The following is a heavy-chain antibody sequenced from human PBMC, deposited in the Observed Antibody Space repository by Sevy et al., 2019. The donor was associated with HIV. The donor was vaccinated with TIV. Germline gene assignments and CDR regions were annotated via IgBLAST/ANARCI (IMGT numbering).Heavy chain of an antibody. CDR2: IYPGDSDT. CDR3: ARHDPTNYFGMDI. D-gene: IGHD1-1*01. Sequence: GESLKISCKGSGYSFTSYWIGWVRQMPGKGLEWMGIIYPGDSDTRYSTSFQGQVTISADKSINTAYLQWSSLKASDTAMYYCARHDPTNYFGMDIWGQGTTVTVSS. CDR1: GYSFTSYW. V-gene: IGHV5-51*01. J-gene: IGHJ6*02.